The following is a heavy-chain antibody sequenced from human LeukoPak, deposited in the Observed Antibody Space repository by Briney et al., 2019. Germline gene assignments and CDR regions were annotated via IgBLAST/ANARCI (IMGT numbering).Heavy chain of an antibody. Sequence: PGGSLRLSCAASGFIFSGDFMSWVRQAPGKGLEWVSVIYSDGSTYYADSVKGRFTISRDNSKNALYLQMTGLRAEDTAVYYCARERGRERDSLCFDYWGQGTLVSVSS. V-gene: IGHV3-53*01. D-gene: IGHD3-16*01. CDR2: IYSDGST. CDR1: GFIFSGDF. J-gene: IGHJ4*02. CDR3: ARERGRERDSLCFDY.